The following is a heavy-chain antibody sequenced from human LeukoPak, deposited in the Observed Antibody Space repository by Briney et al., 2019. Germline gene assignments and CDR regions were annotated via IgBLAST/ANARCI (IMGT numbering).Heavy chain of an antibody. V-gene: IGHV4-31*03. J-gene: IGHJ5*02. CDR1: GGSISSGGYF. CDR3: ARDLWFGEYNWFDP. CDR2: ISHSGST. D-gene: IGHD3-10*01. Sequence: PSETLSLTCTVSGGSISSGGYFWSWVRQHPGKGLEWIGYISHSGSTYYNPSLKSRLTISLATSKDRFSLRLSSVTAADTAVYYCARDLWFGEYNWFDPWGQGTLVTVSS.